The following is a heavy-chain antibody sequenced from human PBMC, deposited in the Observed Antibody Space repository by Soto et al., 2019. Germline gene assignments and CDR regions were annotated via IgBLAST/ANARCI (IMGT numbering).Heavy chain of an antibody. V-gene: IGHV1-18*01. CDR2: INVYNGDR. CDR3: ARLQLGGDRMLNWFDP. D-gene: IGHD2-21*02. CDR1: GYIFTKYG. J-gene: IGHJ5*02. Sequence: QVQVVQSGPELKKPGASVKVSCKAQGYIFTKYGIGWVRQAPGHGLEWMGLINVYNGDRKVAQKFQDRVSMTTDTATDTAYMELKSLRSGDTPVYYCARLQLGGDRMLNWFDPWGQGTLVTVSS.